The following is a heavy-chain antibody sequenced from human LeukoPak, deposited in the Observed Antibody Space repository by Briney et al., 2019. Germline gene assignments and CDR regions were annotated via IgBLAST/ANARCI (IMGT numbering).Heavy chain of an antibody. CDR2: IYSGGSS. D-gene: IGHD1-26*01. CDR3: ARDYSGGPLGY. Sequence: GGSLRLSCAASGFTVSSNYMSWVRQAPGKGLEWVSVIYSGGSSYYADSVKGRFTISRDNSKNTPYLQMNSLRAEDTAVYYCARDYSGGPLGYWGQGTLVTVSS. CDR1: GFTVSSNY. V-gene: IGHV3-66*01. J-gene: IGHJ4*02.